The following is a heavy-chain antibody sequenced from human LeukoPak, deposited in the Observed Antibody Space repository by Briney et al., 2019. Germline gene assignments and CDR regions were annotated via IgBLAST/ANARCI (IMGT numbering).Heavy chain of an antibody. Sequence: GSLRLSWAASGFTFSTHWMPWVRQAPGKGLEWIGYIYYNGRTNYNPSLKSRVTISVDTSKNQFSLKLTSVTAADTAVYHCARHYDSSAFVLDSWGQGTLVTVSS. CDR3: ARHYDSSAFVLDS. J-gene: IGHJ4*02. D-gene: IGHD3-22*01. CDR2: IYYNGRT. V-gene: IGHV4-59*08. CDR1: GFTFSTHW.